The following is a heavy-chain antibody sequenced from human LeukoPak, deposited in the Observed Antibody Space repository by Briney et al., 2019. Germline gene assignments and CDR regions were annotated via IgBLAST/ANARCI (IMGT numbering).Heavy chain of an antibody. CDR1: GGSISSGSYY. CDR2: IYTSGST. Sequence: SETLSLTCAVSGGSISSGSYYWSWIRQPAGKGLEWIGRIYTSGSTNYNPSLKSRVTISVDTSKNQFSLKLSSVTAADTAVYYCARATTYYYGSGPFDYWGQGTLVTVSS. V-gene: IGHV4-61*02. J-gene: IGHJ4*02. CDR3: ARATTYYYGSGPFDY. D-gene: IGHD3-10*01.